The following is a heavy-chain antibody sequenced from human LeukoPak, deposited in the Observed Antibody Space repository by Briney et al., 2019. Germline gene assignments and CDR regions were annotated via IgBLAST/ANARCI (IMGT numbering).Heavy chain of an antibody. CDR1: GFTFDTYS. D-gene: IGHD3-22*01. CDR2: ISTSSSTI. J-gene: IGHJ4*02. CDR3: ARHDYYDSSGFPDC. V-gene: IGHV3-48*01. Sequence: PGRSLRLSCVASGFTFDTYSMNWVRQAPGKGLEWVSYISTSSSTIYYADSVKGRSTISRDNAKNSLYLQMNSLRAEDTAVYYCARHDYYDSSGFPDCWGQGTLVTVSS.